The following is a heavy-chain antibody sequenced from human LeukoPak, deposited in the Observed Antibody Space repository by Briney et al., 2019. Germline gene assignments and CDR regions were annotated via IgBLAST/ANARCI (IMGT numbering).Heavy chain of an antibody. D-gene: IGHD3-22*01. CDR1: GFTFSSYA. Sequence: GGSLRLSCAASGFTFSSYAMSWVRPAPGKGLEWVSGISWNSGSIGYADSVKGRFTISRDNAKNSLYLQMNSLRAEDTALYYCAKVTPEDYCDSSGYYYDYWGQGTLVTVSS. J-gene: IGHJ4*02. V-gene: IGHV3-9*01. CDR2: ISWNSGSI. CDR3: AKVTPEDYCDSSGYYYDY.